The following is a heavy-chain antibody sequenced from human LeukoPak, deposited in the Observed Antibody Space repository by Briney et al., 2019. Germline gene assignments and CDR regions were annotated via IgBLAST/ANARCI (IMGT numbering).Heavy chain of an antibody. CDR2: ISSSSSTI. Sequence: GGSLRLSCAASGFTFSHYSMNWVRQAPGKGLEWVSYISSSSSTIYYPDSLKGRFTISRDNAKNSLYLQMNSLRTEDTAVYYCARVGSYHDILTGQNWFDPWGQGTLVTVSS. J-gene: IGHJ5*02. CDR3: ARVGSYHDILTGQNWFDP. V-gene: IGHV3-48*01. CDR1: GFTFSHYS. D-gene: IGHD3-9*01.